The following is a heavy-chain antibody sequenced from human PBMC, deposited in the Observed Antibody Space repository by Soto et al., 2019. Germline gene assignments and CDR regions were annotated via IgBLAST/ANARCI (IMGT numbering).Heavy chain of an antibody. CDR3: ARRDYCSSTSCYTHAFDI. CDR2: IYYSGST. Sequence: SETLSLTCTVSGGSISSSSYYWGWIRQPPGKGLEWIGSIYYSGSTYYNPSLKSRVTISVDTSKNQFSLKLSSVTAADTAVYYCARRDYCSSTSCYTHAFDIWGQGTMVSVSS. J-gene: IGHJ3*02. V-gene: IGHV4-39*01. D-gene: IGHD2-2*02. CDR1: GGSISSSSYY.